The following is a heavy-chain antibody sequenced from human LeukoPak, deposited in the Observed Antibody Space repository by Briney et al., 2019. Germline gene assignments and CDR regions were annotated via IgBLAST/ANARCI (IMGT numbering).Heavy chain of an antibody. CDR2: IKKDGSET. J-gene: IGHJ4*02. Sequence: GGSLRLSCAASGFTFSSYAMNWVRQAPGKGLEWVANIKKDGSETYYVDSVKGRFTISRDNAKNSLYLQMNSLRAEDTAMYYCARGRYSGTTYYFDYWGQGTPVTVSS. CDR1: GFTFSSYA. D-gene: IGHD5-12*01. CDR3: ARGRYSGTTYYFDY. V-gene: IGHV3-7*03.